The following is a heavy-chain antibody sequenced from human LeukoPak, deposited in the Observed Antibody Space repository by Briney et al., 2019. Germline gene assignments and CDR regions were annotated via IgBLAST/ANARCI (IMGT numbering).Heavy chain of an antibody. J-gene: IGHJ4*02. D-gene: IGHD4-17*01. CDR2: IYYSGST. CDR1: GFTFSSYG. CDR3: ARHLPVTPFDY. Sequence: GSLRLSCAASGFTFSSYGMHWVRQAPGKGLEWIGSIYYSGSTYYNPSLKSRVTISVDTSKNQFSLKLNSVTAADTGLYYCARHLPVTPFDYWGQGTLVTVSS. V-gene: IGHV4-39*01.